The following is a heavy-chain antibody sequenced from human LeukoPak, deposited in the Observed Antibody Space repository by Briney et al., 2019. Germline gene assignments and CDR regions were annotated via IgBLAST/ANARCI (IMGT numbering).Heavy chain of an antibody. Sequence: GGSLRLSCAVSAFTVSGNYMSWVRQAPGKGPEWVSLIYSGGTTYYADSVKGRFTISRDNSKNTLYLQMNSLRAEDTAVYYCARRAGGYSHPYDYWGQGILVTVSS. CDR3: ARRAGGYSHPYDY. CDR1: AFTVSGNY. D-gene: IGHD4-23*01. J-gene: IGHJ4*02. V-gene: IGHV3-53*01. CDR2: IYSGGTT.